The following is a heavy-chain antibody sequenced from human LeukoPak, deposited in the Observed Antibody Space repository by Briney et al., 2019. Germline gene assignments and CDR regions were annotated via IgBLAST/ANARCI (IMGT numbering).Heavy chain of an antibody. CDR3: ARDSSGYYYYGMDV. D-gene: IGHD6-19*01. CDR1: GISLSNYG. V-gene: IGHV3-23*01. Sequence: GGSLRLSCAVSGISLSNYGMSWVRQAPGKGLEWVAGISGSGGGTNYADSVKGRFTISRDNSKNTLYLQMNSLRAEDTAVYYCARDSSGYYYYGMDVWGQGTTVTVSS. CDR2: ISGSGGGT. J-gene: IGHJ6*02.